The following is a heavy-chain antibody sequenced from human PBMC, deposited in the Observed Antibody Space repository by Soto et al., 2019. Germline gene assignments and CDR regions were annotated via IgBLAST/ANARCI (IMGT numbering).Heavy chain of an antibody. D-gene: IGHD3-10*01. Sequence: EVQLLESGGGLVQPGGSLRLSCAASGFTFSSYAMSWVRQAPGKGLEWVSAISGSGGSTYYADSVKGRFTISRDNSKNTLYLQMTSLRAEDTAVYYCAKVGITMVRGVTYNWFDPWGQGTLVTVSS. CDR3: AKVGITMVRGVTYNWFDP. CDR2: ISGSGGST. V-gene: IGHV3-23*01. CDR1: GFTFSSYA. J-gene: IGHJ5*02.